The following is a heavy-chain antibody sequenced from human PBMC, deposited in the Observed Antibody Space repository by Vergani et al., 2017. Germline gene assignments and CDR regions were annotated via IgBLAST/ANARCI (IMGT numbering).Heavy chain of an antibody. J-gene: IGHJ3*02. CDR1: GFTFSSYS. CDR3: ATDYGGVDAFDI. CDR2: ISSSSSYI. V-gene: IGHV3-21*01. D-gene: IGHD4-23*01. Sequence: EVQLVESAGGLVKPGGSLRLSCAASGFTFSSYSMNWVRQAPGKGLEWVSSISSSSSYIYYADSVKGRFTSSRDNAKNSLYLQMNSLRAEDTAVYYCATDYGGVDAFDIWGQGTMVTVSS.